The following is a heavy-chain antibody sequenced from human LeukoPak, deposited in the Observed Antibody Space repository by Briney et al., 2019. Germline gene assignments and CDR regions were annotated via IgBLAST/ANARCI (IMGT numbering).Heavy chain of an antibody. J-gene: IGHJ4*02. CDR2: ISAYNGNT. D-gene: IGHD4-17*01. Sequence: ASVKVSCKASGYTFTSYGISWVRQAPGQGLEWMGWISAYNGNTNYAQELQGRVTMTTDTSTSTAYMELRSLRSDDTAVYYCARAPALGVTTKIDYWGQGTLVTVSS. CDR1: GYTFTSYG. V-gene: IGHV1-18*01. CDR3: ARAPALGVTTKIDY.